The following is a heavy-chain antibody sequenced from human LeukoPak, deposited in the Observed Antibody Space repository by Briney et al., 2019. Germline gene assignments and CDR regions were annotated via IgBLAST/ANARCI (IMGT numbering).Heavy chain of an antibody. V-gene: IGHV3-30*03. Sequence: GGSLRLSCAASGFAFRTYSIHWVRQAPGKGLEWVTVVSADGRTQLYSDSVKGRFTISRDNSLNTLHLQMNSLRTEDTAVYYCAREFGHNRWYFDYWGQGALVTVSS. CDR2: VSADGRTQ. D-gene: IGHD5-24*01. J-gene: IGHJ4*02. CDR3: AREFGHNRWYFDY. CDR1: GFAFRTYS.